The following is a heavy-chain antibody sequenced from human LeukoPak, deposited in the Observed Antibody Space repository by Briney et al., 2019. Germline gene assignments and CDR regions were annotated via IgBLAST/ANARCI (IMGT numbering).Heavy chain of an antibody. Sequence: SETLSLTCAVSGYSIISGDYWVWIRQPPGKGLEWIGSIYHSGSTYYNPSLKSRVTISVDTSKNQFSLKLSSVTAADTAVYYCARVGYDILTGYHDYWGQGTLVTVSS. CDR3: ARVGYDILTGYHDY. V-gene: IGHV4-38-2*01. CDR1: GYSIISGDY. J-gene: IGHJ4*02. D-gene: IGHD3-9*01. CDR2: IYHSGST.